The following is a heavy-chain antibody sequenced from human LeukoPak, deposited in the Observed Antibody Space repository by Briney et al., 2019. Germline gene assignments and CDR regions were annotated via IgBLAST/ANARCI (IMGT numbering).Heavy chain of an antibody. CDR2: ISAYNGNT. CDR1: GYTFTSYI. Sequence: ASVKVSCKASGYTFTSYIISWVRQAPGQGLEWMGWISAYNGNTNYAQKLQGRVTMTTDTSTSTAYMELRSLRSDDTAVYYCARSSQRGYGDFPFGYWGQGTLVTVSS. J-gene: IGHJ4*02. CDR3: ARSSQRGYGDFPFGY. D-gene: IGHD4-17*01. V-gene: IGHV1-18*01.